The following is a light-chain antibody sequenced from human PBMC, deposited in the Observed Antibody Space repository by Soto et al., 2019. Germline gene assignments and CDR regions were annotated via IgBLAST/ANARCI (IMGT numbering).Light chain of an antibody. V-gene: IGKV3-11*01. Sequence: EIVLTQSPATLSLSPGERATLSCRASQSVSSYLAWYQQKPGQAPRLLIYDASNRATGIPARFSGSGSGTNFPLTISSLEPENFAVYCCQRGSNWPLPFGGGTK. J-gene: IGKJ4*01. CDR1: QSVSSY. CDR3: QRGSNWPLP. CDR2: DAS.